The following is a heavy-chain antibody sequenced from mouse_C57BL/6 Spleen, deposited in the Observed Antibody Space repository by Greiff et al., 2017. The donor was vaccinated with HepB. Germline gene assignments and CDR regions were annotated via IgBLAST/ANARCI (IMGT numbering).Heavy chain of an antibody. CDR3: ANYGSRTLYAMDY. J-gene: IGHJ4*01. Sequence: QVQLQQPGAELVKPGASVKMSCKASGYTFTSYWITWVKQRPGQGLEWIGDIYPGSGSTNYNEKFKSKATLTVDTSSSTAYMQPSSLTSEDSAVYYCANYGSRTLYAMDYWGQGTSVTVSS. CDR2: IYPGSGST. V-gene: IGHV1-55*01. D-gene: IGHD1-1*01. CDR1: GYTFTSYW.